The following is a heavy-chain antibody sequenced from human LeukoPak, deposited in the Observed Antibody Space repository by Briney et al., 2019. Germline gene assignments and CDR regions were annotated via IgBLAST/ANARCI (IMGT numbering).Heavy chain of an antibody. CDR1: GYTFTGYY. V-gene: IGHV1-2*02. Sequence: ASVTVSCKASGYTFTGYYMHWVRQAPGQGLEWMGWINPNSGGTNYAQKFQGRVTMTRDTSISTAYMELSRLRSDDTAVYYCARGAEPYQPLLYLDYWGQGTLVTVSS. CDR2: INPNSGGT. CDR3: ARGAEPYQPLLYLDY. D-gene: IGHD2-2*02. J-gene: IGHJ4*02.